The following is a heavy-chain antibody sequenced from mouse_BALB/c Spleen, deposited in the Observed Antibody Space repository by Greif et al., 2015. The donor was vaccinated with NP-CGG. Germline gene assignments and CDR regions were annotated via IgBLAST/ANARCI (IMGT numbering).Heavy chain of an antibody. D-gene: IGHD2-10*02. CDR1: GYTLTSYD. CDR2: IYTGDGST. CDR3: ARGYGNYYFDY. J-gene: IGHJ2*01. Sequence: VQLQQSGPELVKRGALVKISCKASGYTLTSYDINWVKQRPGQGLEWIGWIYTGDGSTKYNEKFKGKATLTADKSSTTAYMQLSSLSSENSAVYFCARGYGNYYFDYWGQGTTLTVSS. V-gene: IGHV1S56*01.